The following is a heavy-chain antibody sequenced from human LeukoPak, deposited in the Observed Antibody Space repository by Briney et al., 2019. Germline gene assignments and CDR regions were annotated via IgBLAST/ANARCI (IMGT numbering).Heavy chain of an antibody. V-gene: IGHV1-2*02. D-gene: IGHD6-19*01. CDR1: GYTFTSYY. Sequence: ASVKVSCKASGYTFTSYYIHWVRQAPGRGLEWVGWINPKSGRTSNSQKFQDRVTLTRDTSINTVYLDMKGLTSDDMAVYYCARDGALADDWNLDLWGRGTLVIVSS. CDR2: INPKSGRT. J-gene: IGHJ2*01. CDR3: ARDGALADDWNLDL.